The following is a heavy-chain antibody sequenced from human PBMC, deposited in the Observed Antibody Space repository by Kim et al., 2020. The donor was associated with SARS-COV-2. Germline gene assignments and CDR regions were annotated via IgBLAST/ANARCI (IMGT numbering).Heavy chain of an antibody. CDR2: IYYSGST. Sequence: SETLSLTCTVSGGSISSGDYYWSWIRQPPGKGLEWIGYIYYSGSTYYNPSLKSRVTISVDTSKNQFSLKLSSVTAADTAVYYCARDRIVVVPASNYYYYGMDVWGQGTTVTVSS. J-gene: IGHJ6*02. D-gene: IGHD2-2*01. V-gene: IGHV4-30-4*01. CDR3: ARDRIVVVPASNYYYYGMDV. CDR1: GGSISSGDYY.